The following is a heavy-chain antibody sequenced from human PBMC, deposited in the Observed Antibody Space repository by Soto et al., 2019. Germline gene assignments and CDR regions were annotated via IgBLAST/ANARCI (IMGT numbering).Heavy chain of an antibody. Sequence: GGSLRLSCAASGFTFSSYGMHWVRQAPGKGLEWVAVIWYDGSNKYYADSVKGRFTISRDNSKNTLYLKMNSLRAEDTAVYYCARDIWFGELPADVWGQGTTVTAP. CDR1: GFTFSSYG. CDR3: ARDIWFGELPADV. V-gene: IGHV3-33*01. CDR2: IWYDGSNK. D-gene: IGHD3-10*01. J-gene: IGHJ6*02.